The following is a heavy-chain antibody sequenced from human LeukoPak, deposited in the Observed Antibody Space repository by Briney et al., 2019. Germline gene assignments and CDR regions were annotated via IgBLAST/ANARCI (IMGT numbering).Heavy chain of an antibody. J-gene: IGHJ4*02. V-gene: IGHV1-2*02. CDR2: NNPNNGGT. Sequence: ASVKVSCKASGYTFTGYYMHWVRQAPGQGLEWMGWNNPNNGGTNYAQKFYGRVTMTRDTSINTAYMELSSLRSDDTAVYYCARGCCFGGSCEKIDFWGQGTLVTVSS. CDR3: ARGCCFGGSCEKIDF. D-gene: IGHD2-15*01. CDR1: GYTFTGYY.